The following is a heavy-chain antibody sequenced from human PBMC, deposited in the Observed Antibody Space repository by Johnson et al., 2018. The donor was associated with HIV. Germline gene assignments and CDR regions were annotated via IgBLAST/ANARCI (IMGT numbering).Heavy chain of an antibody. CDR1: GFTFSSYG. CDR2: ISYDGSNK. V-gene: IGHV3-30*03. Sequence: QVQLVESGGGVVKPGRSLRLSCAASGFTFSSYGMHWVRQAPGKGLEWVAVISYDGSNKYYADSVKGRFTISRDNSKNTLYLQMNSLRAEDTAVYYCAREGGALDAFDIWGQGTMVTVSS. D-gene: IGHD1-26*01. CDR3: AREGGALDAFDI. J-gene: IGHJ3*02.